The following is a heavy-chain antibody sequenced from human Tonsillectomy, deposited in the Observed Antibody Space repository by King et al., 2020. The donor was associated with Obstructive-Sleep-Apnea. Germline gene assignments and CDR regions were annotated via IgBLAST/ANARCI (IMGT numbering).Heavy chain of an antibody. J-gene: IGHJ6*02. D-gene: IGHD3-9*01. CDR2: IYYSGST. CDR1: GGSISSSSYY. CDR3: ASGDYDILTGSLYYYGMDV. V-gene: IGHV4-39*07. Sequence: QLQESGPGLVKPSETLSLTCTVSGGSISSSSYYWGWIRQPPGKGLEWIGSIYYSGSTYYNPSLKSRVTISVETSKNQFSLKLSSVTAADTAVYYCASGDYDILTGSLYYYGMDVWGQGTTVTVSS.